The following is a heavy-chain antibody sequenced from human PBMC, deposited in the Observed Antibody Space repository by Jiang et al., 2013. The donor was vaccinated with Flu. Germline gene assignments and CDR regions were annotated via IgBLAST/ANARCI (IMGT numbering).Heavy chain of an antibody. CDR3: ARQCGSGGNC. V-gene: IGHV5-51*01. Sequence: VESGTEVKKPGESLKISVRVWIPLCQLLDRLGAPDAGKGLEWMGTIYPGDSDTRYSPSFQGQVTISADKSISTAYLQWGSLKASDTAIYYCARQCGSGGNCWGQGALVTVSS. CDR2: IYPGDSDT. CDR1: IPLCQLL. J-gene: IGHJ4*02. D-gene: IGHD2-15*01.